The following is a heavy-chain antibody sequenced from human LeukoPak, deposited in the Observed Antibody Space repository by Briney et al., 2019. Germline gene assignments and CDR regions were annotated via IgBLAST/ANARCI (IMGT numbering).Heavy chain of an antibody. CDR3: AGVKLVPAAIHSGFIDY. D-gene: IGHD2-2*01. Sequence: GGSLRLSRAASGFTFSSYSMNWVRQAPGKGLEWVSSISSSSSYIYYADSVKGRFTISRDNAQNSLYLQMNSLRAEDTAVYYCAGVKLVPAAIHSGFIDYWGQGTLVTVSS. CDR2: ISSSSSYI. V-gene: IGHV3-21*01. J-gene: IGHJ4*02. CDR1: GFTFSSYS.